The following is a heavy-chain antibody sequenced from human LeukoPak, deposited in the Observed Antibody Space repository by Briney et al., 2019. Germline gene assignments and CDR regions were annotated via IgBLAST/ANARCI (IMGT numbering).Heavy chain of an antibody. CDR3: ARGEGSSWYDY. D-gene: IGHD6-13*01. CDR2: IYTSGST. CDR1: GGSISSSSYY. J-gene: IGHJ4*02. Sequence: PSETLSLTCTVSGGSISSSSYYWGWIRQPPGKGLEWIGRIYTSGSTNYNPSLKSRVTISVDTSKNQFSLRLSSVTAADTAVYYCARGEGSSWYDYWGQGTLVTVSS. V-gene: IGHV4-39*07.